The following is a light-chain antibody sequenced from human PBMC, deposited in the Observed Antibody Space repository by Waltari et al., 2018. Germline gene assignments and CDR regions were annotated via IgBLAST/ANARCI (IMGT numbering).Light chain of an antibody. Sequence: QSALTQPASASGSPGQSITISCTGTSSDVRGYDFVSWYQQHPGKVPKLIIYEVTNRPSGVSNRISGSKSGNTASLTISGLQAEDEADYYCASYTTTTTVIFGSGTKVTVL. CDR1: SSDVRGYDF. CDR2: EVT. J-gene: IGLJ1*01. CDR3: ASYTTTTTVI. V-gene: IGLV2-14*01.